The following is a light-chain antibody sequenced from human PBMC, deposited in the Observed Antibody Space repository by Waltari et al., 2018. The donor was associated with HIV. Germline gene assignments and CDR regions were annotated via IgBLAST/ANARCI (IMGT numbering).Light chain of an antibody. CDR2: AAS. J-gene: IGKJ3*01. Sequence: IQMTQSPSSFSASTGDTVTITCRASQFISSYLAWYQQKPGKAPKVLIYAASTLHTGVSSRFSGSGSGTDFTLTISSLQSEDFASYYCQQYYTHPLTFGPGTTVDIK. V-gene: IGKV1-8*01. CDR3: QQYYTHPLT. CDR1: QFISSY.